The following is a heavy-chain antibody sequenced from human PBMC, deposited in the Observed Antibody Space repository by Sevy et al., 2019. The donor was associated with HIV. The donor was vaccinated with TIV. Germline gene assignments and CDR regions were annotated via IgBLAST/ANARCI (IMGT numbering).Heavy chain of an antibody. J-gene: IGHJ6*02. CDR3: AREGYSGSCLGYCDYGMDV. Sequence: ASVKVSCKASGYTFTSYGISWVRQAPGQGLEWMGWISAYNGNTNYTQKLQGRVTMTTDTSTSTAYMELRSLRSDDTAVYYCAREGYSGSCLGYCDYGMDVWGQGTTVTVSS. CDR2: ISAYNGNT. CDR1: GYTFTSYG. V-gene: IGHV1-18*01. D-gene: IGHD1-26*01.